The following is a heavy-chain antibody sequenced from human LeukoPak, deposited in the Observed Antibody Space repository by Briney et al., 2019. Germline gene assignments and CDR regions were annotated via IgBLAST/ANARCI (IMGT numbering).Heavy chain of an antibody. CDR3: AKQKLGITGTADY. Sequence: GGTLRLSCAASGITFSSYGMSWVRQAPGKGLEWVSAISGSGGSTYYADSVKGRFTISRDNSKNTLYLQMNSLRAEDTAVYYCAKQKLGITGTADYWGQGTLVTVPS. CDR2: ISGSGGST. J-gene: IGHJ4*02. D-gene: IGHD1-7*01. V-gene: IGHV3-23*01. CDR1: GITFSSYG.